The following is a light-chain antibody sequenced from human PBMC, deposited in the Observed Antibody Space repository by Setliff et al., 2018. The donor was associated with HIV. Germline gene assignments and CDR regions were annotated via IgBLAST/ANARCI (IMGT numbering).Light chain of an antibody. CDR3: SSYTSSTPLYV. Sequence: KRVTISCSGSSSNIGSNTVNWYQQLPGTAPRLLIYRNNQRPSGVPDRFSGSKSGTSASLTISGLQAEDEADYYCSSYTSSTPLYVFGTGTKVTVL. CDR2: RNN. V-gene: IGLV1-44*01. CDR1: SSNIGSNT. J-gene: IGLJ1*01.